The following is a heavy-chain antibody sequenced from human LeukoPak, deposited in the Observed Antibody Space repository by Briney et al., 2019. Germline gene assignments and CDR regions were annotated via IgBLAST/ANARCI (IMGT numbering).Heavy chain of an antibody. J-gene: IGHJ4*02. CDR2: IIPIFGTA. V-gene: IGHV1-69*13. D-gene: IGHD6-19*01. Sequence: ASVKVSCKASGGTFSSYAISWVRQAPGQGLEWMGGIIPIFGTANYAQKFQGRVTITADESTSTAYMELGSLRSEDTAVYYCARGIPGQWLGIHYFDYWGQGTLVTVSS. CDR1: GGTFSSYA. CDR3: ARGIPGQWLGIHYFDY.